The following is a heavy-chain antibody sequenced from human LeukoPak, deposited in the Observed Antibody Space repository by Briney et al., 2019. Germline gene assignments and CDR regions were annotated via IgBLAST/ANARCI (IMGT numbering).Heavy chain of an antibody. Sequence: SETLSLTCTVSGGSISSALYHWGWIRQPPGKNLEWLGSVYYTGSTHNSPSLKSRVTISVDTSKNQFSLNLSSVTAADTAVYYCARDPEGSYDYWGQGTLVTVSS. CDR1: GGSISSALYH. D-gene: IGHD1-26*01. J-gene: IGHJ4*02. CDR3: ARDPEGSYDY. V-gene: IGHV4-39*07. CDR2: VYYTGST.